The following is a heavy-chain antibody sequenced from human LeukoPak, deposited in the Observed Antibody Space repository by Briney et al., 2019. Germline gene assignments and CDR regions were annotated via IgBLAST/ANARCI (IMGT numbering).Heavy chain of an antibody. CDR3: ASVTGALWFYYMDV. J-gene: IGHJ6*03. CDR1: GFTVSSNY. D-gene: IGHD2-21*01. CDR2: IYSGGST. Sequence: GGSLRLSCAASGFTVSSNYMSWVRQAPGKGLEWVSVIYSGGSTYYADSVKGRFTISRDNSKNTLYLQMNSLRAEDTAVYYCASVTGALWFYYMDVWGKGTTVTVSS. V-gene: IGHV3-53*01.